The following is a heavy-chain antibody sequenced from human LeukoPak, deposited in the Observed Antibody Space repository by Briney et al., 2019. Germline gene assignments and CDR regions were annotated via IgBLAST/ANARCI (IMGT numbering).Heavy chain of an antibody. CDR3: TTDPRQATILFY. Sequence: GGSIRLSCAASGFTFRNAWMSWVRQPPGKGLEWVVRIKSKTDGRTTDYAAAVKGRFTISRDDSKNTLYLQMNSLKTEHTAVYYCTTDPRQATILFYWGQGTLVTVSS. D-gene: IGHD5-12*01. CDR1: GFTFRNAW. V-gene: IGHV3-15*01. J-gene: IGHJ4*02. CDR2: IKSKTDGRTT.